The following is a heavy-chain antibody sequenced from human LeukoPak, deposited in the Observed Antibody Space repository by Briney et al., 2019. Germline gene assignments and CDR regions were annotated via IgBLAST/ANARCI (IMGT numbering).Heavy chain of an antibody. Sequence: SETLSLTCAVSGGSMSSGGYYWSWNRQHPGKGLEWIGYIHYSGSTYYNPSLKSRVTISVDTSKNQFSLKLSSVTAADTAVYYCARDLLIAVYNWFDPWGQGTLVTVSS. CDR1: GGSMSSGGYY. V-gene: IGHV4-31*11. CDR2: IHYSGST. CDR3: ARDLLIAVYNWFDP. D-gene: IGHD6-19*01. J-gene: IGHJ5*02.